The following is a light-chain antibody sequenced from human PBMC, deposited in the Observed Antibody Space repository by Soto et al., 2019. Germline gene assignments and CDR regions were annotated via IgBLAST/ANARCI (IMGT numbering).Light chain of an antibody. CDR2: WAS. V-gene: IGKV4-1*01. J-gene: IGKJ5*01. Sequence: DIVMTQSPDSLAVSLGERATINCKSSQSVLYSSNNKNYLAWYQQKPGQPPKLLIYWASTRESGVPDRFSGSGSGTDFTLTISSLQAEDVAVYYCQQYYSTPITCGQGTRLEI. CDR3: QQYYSTPIT. CDR1: QSVLYSSNNKNY.